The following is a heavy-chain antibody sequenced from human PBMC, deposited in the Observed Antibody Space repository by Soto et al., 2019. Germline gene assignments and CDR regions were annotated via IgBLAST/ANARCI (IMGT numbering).Heavy chain of an antibody. CDR2: IWHDGNNK. J-gene: IGHJ4*02. Sequence: GSLRLSCAASGFTFSNYGMHWVRQAPGKGLEWVAIIWHDGNNKYYADSVRGRFIISRDNSKNRLYLQMNSLRSEDTAVYYCARVSAAANVDYWGQGTLVTVSS. D-gene: IGHD2-2*01. V-gene: IGHV3-30*02. CDR3: ARVSAAANVDY. CDR1: GFTFSNYG.